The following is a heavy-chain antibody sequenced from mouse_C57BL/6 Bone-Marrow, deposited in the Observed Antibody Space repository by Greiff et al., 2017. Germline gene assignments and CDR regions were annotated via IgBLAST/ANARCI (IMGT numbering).Heavy chain of an antibody. J-gene: IGHJ2*01. V-gene: IGHV5-6*02. CDR1: GFTFSSYG. Sequence: DVKLQESGGDLVKPGGSLKLSCAASGFTFSSYGMSWVRQTPDKRLEWVATISSGGSYTYYPDSVKGRFTISRDNAKNTLYLQMSSLKSEDTAMYYCARRSYGSSLDYWGQGTTLTVSS. D-gene: IGHD1-1*01. CDR3: ARRSYGSSLDY. CDR2: ISSGGSYT.